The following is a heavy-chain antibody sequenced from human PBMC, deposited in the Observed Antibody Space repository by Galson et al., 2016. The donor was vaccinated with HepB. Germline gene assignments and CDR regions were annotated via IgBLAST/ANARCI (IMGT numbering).Heavy chain of an antibody. CDR2: IKRDGSET. CDR1: GFSFSSYW. V-gene: IGHV3-7*01. CDR3: ARGGFCGVNCHSTLLDY. D-gene: IGHD2-15*01. Sequence: SLRLSCAGSGFSFSSYWMNWVRQAPGKGLEWVANIKRDGSETYYVDSVKGRFTISRDNAENSLYLQMNSLKVEDTAIYYCARGGFCGVNCHSTLLDYWGQGSLVTVSS. J-gene: IGHJ4*02.